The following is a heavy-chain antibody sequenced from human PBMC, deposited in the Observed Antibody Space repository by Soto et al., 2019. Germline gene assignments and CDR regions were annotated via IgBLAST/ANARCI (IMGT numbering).Heavy chain of an antibody. CDR1: GGSISSSSYY. CDR3: ARRERYGAIVATQTPGWFDP. Sequence: PSETLSLTCTVSGGSISSSSYYWGWIRQPPGKGLEWIGSIYYSGSTYYNPSLKSRVTISVDTSKNQFSLKLSSVTAADTAVYYCARRERYGAIVATQTPGWFDPWGQGTPVTVSS. V-gene: IGHV4-39*01. CDR2: IYYSGST. J-gene: IGHJ5*02. D-gene: IGHD5-12*01.